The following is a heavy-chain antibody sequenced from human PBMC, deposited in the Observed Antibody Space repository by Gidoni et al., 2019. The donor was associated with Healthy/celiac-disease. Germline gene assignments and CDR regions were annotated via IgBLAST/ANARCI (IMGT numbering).Heavy chain of an antibody. CDR3: ARDVSNPKYYYYYMDV. V-gene: IGHV3-74*01. Sequence: EVQLVESGGGLVQPGGSLRLSCAASGFTFRSYWMHWVRQAPGKGLVWVSRINSDGSSTSYADSVKGRFTISRDNAKNTLYLQMNSLRAEDTAVYYCARDVSNPKYYYYYMDVWGKGTTVTVSS. CDR2: INSDGSST. D-gene: IGHD4-4*01. J-gene: IGHJ6*03. CDR1: GFTFRSYW.